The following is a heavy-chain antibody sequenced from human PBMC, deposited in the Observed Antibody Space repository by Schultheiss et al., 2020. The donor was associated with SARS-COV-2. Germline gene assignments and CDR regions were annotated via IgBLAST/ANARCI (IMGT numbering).Heavy chain of an antibody. V-gene: IGHV1-18*01. CDR1: GYTFTSYG. Sequence: ASVKVSCKASGYTFTSYGISWVRQAPGQGLEWMGWISAYNGNTNYAQKLQGRVTMTTDTSTSTAYMELRSLRSDDTAVYYCATFSHDYGDYNFDYWGQGTLVTVSS. J-gene: IGHJ4*02. CDR2: ISAYNGNT. CDR3: ATFSHDYGDYNFDY. D-gene: IGHD4-17*01.